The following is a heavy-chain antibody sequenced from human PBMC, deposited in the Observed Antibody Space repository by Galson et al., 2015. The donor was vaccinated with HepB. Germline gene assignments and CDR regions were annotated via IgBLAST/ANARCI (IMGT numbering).Heavy chain of an antibody. Sequence: SLRLSCAASGFTFSSYAMHWVRQAPGKGLEWVAVISYDGSNKYYADSVKGRFTISRDNSKNTLYLQMNSLRAEDTAVYYCARGYYDFWSGYYWTEGAFDIWGQGTMVTVSS. CDR2: ISYDGSNK. J-gene: IGHJ3*02. D-gene: IGHD3-3*01. CDR1: GFTFSSYA. CDR3: ARGYYDFWSGYYWTEGAFDI. V-gene: IGHV3-30-3*01.